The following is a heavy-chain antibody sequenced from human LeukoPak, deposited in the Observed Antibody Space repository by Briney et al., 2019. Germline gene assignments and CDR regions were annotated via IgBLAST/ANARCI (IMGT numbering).Heavy chain of an antibody. CDR1: GYSISNGYY. V-gene: IGHV4-38-2*02. CDR3: ARTTMVRGTYYMDV. J-gene: IGHJ6*03. Sequence: SETLSLTCTVSGYSISNGYYWGWIRQPPGKGLEWIGSIYHSGSTYYNPSLKSRVTISVVTSKNQFSLKLSSVTAADTAVYYCARTTMVRGTYYMDVWGKGTTVTISS. CDR2: IYHSGST. D-gene: IGHD3-10*01.